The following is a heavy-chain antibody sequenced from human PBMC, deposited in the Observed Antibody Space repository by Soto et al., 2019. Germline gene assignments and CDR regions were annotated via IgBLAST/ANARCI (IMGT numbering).Heavy chain of an antibody. J-gene: IGHJ5*02. D-gene: IGHD3-9*01. CDR3: ARSNDILTGWIWFDP. CDR1: GYTFTGYY. V-gene: IGHV1-2*04. CDR2: INPNSGGT. Sequence: EASVKVSCKASGYTFTGYYMHWVRQAPGQGLERMGWINPNSGGTNYAQKFQGWVTMTRDTSISTAYMELSRLRSDDTAVYYCARSNDILTGWIWFDPWGQGTLVTVSS.